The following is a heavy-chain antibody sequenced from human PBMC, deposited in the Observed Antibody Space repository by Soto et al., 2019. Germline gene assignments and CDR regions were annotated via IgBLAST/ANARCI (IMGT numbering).Heavy chain of an antibody. CDR2: IDPSDSYK. Sequence: DVQLVQSGAEMKKPGESLTISCKTSGNSITNHWINGVRQMRGKGLQWMGKIDPSDSYKKYSPSFHRHVTMSVDESMTTAYLQWSSVRASDTAIYYCTRDQYDLRNGAQDAFDIWGQGTIVVVSS. D-gene: IGHD3-3*01. CDR3: TRDQYDLRNGAQDAFDI. CDR1: GNSITNHW. J-gene: IGHJ3*02. V-gene: IGHV5-10-1*03.